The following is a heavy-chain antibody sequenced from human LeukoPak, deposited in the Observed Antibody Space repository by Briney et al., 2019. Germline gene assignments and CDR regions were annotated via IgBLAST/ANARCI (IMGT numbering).Heavy chain of an antibody. J-gene: IGHJ4*02. CDR1: GGTFSSYA. Sequence: SVKVSCKASGGTFSSYAISWVRQAPGQGLEWMGRIIPIFGTANYAQKFQGRVTITTDESTSTAHMELSSLRSEDTAVYYCASSVVEATSKNAPDYWGQGTLVTVSS. D-gene: IGHD2-2*01. CDR3: ASSVVEATSKNAPDY. CDR2: IIPIFGTA. V-gene: IGHV1-69*05.